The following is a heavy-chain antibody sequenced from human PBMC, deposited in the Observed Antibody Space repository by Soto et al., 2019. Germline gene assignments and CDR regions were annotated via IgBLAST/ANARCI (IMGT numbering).Heavy chain of an antibody. Sequence: GGSLRLSCAASGFTFSSYSMNWVRQAPGKGLEWVSSISSSSSYIYYADSVKGRFTISRDNAKNSLYLQMNSLRAEDTAVYYCARDIYDFWSGPLDYWGQGTLVTVSS. J-gene: IGHJ4*02. CDR3: ARDIYDFWSGPLDY. CDR1: GFTFSSYS. D-gene: IGHD3-3*01. V-gene: IGHV3-21*01. CDR2: ISSSSSYI.